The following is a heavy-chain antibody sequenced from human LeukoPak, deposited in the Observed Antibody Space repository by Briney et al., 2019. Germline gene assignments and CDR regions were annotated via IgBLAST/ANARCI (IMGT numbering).Heavy chain of an antibody. J-gene: IGHJ4*02. Sequence: PGGSLRLSCAASGFTFSTYTMNWVRQAPGKGVEWVSSISSSSSYIYYAVSVKGRFTISRDNAKSSLYLQMNSLRAGDTAIYYCARDALAAGSRLEWYYFDYWGQGTLVTVSS. CDR2: ISSSSSYI. D-gene: IGHD5-24*01. CDR3: ARDALAAGSRLEWYYFDY. CDR1: GFTFSTYT. V-gene: IGHV3-21*01.